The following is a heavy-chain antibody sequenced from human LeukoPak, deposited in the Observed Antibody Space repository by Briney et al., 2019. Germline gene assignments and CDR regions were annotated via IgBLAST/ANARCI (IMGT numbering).Heavy chain of an antibody. CDR1: GGTFSSYA. J-gene: IGHJ5*02. CDR2: IIPILGIA. CDR3: ARVTTATPQDHLFDA. V-gene: IGHV1-69*04. D-gene: IGHD1-26*01. Sequence: SVKVSCKASGGTFSSYAISWVRQAPGQGLEWMGRIIPILGIANYAQKFQGRVTITADKSTSTAYMELSSLRSEDTAVYYCARVTTATPQDHLFDAWSQGTLVTVSS.